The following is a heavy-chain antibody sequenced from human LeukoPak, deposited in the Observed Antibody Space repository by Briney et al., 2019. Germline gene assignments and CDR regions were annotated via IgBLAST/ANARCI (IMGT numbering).Heavy chain of an antibody. D-gene: IGHD1-26*01. Sequence: GGSLRLSCAASGFTFSSYAMSWVRQAPGKGLEWVAVISYDGSNKYYADSVKGRFTISRDNSKNTLYLQMNSLRAEDTAVYYCARDSGSYYFDYWGQGTLVTVSS. CDR1: GFTFSSYA. V-gene: IGHV3-30-3*01. CDR2: ISYDGSNK. CDR3: ARDSGSYYFDY. J-gene: IGHJ4*02.